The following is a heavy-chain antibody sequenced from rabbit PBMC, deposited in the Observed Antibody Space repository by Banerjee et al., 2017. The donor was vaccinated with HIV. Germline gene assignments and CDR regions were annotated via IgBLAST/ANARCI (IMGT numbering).Heavy chain of an antibody. CDR2: IYGGFSNST. CDR1: RFSFSNYY. Sequence: QSLEESGGDLVKPGASLTLTCTASRFSFSNYYMCWVRQAPGKGLEWIGCIYGGFSNSTYYASWAKGRFTISKTSSTTVTLQMTSLTAADTATYFCVRDNVGSGAYFNLWGQGTLVTVS. D-gene: IGHD4-2*01. CDR3: VRDNVGSGAYFNL. J-gene: IGHJ4*01. V-gene: IGHV1S40*01.